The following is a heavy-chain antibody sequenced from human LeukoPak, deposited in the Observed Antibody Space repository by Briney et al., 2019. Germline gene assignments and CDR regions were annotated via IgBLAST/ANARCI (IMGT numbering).Heavy chain of an antibody. CDR3: ARETPSRYFDY. Sequence: ASVKVSCKAPGYTLTSYDVNWVRQATGQGLEWMGWMNPNSGRTGYAQKFQGRVTITRNTSISTAYMELSSLRSEDTAVYFCARETPSRYFDYWGQGTPVTVSS. V-gene: IGHV1-8*01. D-gene: IGHD4-23*01. CDR1: GYTLTSYD. CDR2: MNPNSGRT. J-gene: IGHJ4*02.